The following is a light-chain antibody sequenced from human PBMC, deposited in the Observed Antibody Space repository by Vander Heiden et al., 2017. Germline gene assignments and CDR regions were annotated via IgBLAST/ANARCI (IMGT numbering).Light chain of an antibody. V-gene: IGLV3-25*03. J-gene: IGLJ2*01. CDR1: ALQKQY. Sequence: SYELTQPPSVSVSPGQTARITCSGDALQKQYAYWYQQKPGQAPVLVIYKDSERPSGIPERFSGSSSGTTVTLTISGVQAEDEADYYCQSADSSGTYVVFG. CDR2: KDS. CDR3: QSADSSGTYVV.